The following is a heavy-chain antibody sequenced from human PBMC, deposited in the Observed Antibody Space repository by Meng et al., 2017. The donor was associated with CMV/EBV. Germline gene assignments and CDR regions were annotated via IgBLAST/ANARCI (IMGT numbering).Heavy chain of an antibody. J-gene: IGHJ4*02. V-gene: IGHV3-30*19. D-gene: IGHD6-6*01. CDR2: ISYDGSNK. Sequence: GGSLRLSCAASGFTFSSYGMHWVRQAPGKGLEWVAVISYDGSNKYYADSVKGRFTISRDNSKNTLYLQMNSLRAEDTAVYYCARDGGQLPGGFDYWGQGTLVTVSS. CDR3: ARDGGQLPGGFDY. CDR1: GFTFSSYG.